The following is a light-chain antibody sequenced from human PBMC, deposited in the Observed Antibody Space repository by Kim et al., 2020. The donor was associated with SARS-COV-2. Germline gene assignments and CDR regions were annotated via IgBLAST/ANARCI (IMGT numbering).Light chain of an antibody. CDR3: MSYTTSRTYV. V-gene: IGLV2-14*03. J-gene: IGLJ1*01. CDR1: SSDIGTYKY. Sequence: GQSNTNTCTATSSDIGTYKYVSWYLQHPGKAPKLMISDVNKQPSGVSNRFSGSKSGNTASLTISGLQAEDEADYFCMSYTTSRTYVFGTGTKVTVL. CDR2: DVN.